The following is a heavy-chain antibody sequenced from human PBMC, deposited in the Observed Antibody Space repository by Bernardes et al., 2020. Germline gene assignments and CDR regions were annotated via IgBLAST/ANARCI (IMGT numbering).Heavy chain of an antibody. V-gene: IGHV4-38-2*02. J-gene: IGHJ4*02. CDR3: ARDPLDRGAFDY. Sequence: SETLSLTCGVSGFSIGSGYYWGWIRQPPGKGLEWIASVYHSGSTYYNPSLKSRVAISVDTSKNQFSLKLNSVTAADTAVYFCARDPLDRGAFDYWGQGTLVTVSS. D-gene: IGHD1-26*01. CDR2: VYHSGST. CDR1: GFSIGSGYY.